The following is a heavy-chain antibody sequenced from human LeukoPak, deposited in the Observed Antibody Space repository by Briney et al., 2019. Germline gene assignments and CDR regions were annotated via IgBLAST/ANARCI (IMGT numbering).Heavy chain of an antibody. CDR3: ARYSDSSGYYGPDWFDP. Sequence: SETLSLTCTVSGGSISSSSYYWGWIRQPPGKGLEWIGSIYYSGSTYYNPSLKSRVTISVGTSKNQFSLKLSSVTAADTAVYYCARYSDSSGYYGPDWFDPWGQGTLVTVSS. CDR2: IYYSGST. J-gene: IGHJ5*02. V-gene: IGHV4-39*07. D-gene: IGHD3-22*01. CDR1: GGSISSSSYY.